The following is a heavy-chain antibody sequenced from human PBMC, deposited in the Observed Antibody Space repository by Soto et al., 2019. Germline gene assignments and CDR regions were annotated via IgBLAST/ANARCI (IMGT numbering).Heavy chain of an antibody. CDR1: DGSSSDHY. J-gene: IGHJ4*02. CDR2: FKHSGGT. CDR3: AIQVGGLAVIQD. Sequence: QVHLQWWGAGLLKPSQTLSLTCGVYDGSSSDHYWSWIRQPPGKGVEWIGEFKHSGGTNYSPSLKSRVSILGDTSNNQFSLKLTSVTAADTAMYYCAIQVGGLAVIQDWRQGTLVAVSS. V-gene: IGHV4-34*01. D-gene: IGHD6-19*01.